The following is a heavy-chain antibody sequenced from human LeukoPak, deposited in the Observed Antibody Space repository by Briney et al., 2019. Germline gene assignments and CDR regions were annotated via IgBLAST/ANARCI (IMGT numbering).Heavy chain of an antibody. CDR3: ARTGGYNFNFFDH. CDR2: IYYSGST. D-gene: IGHD5-24*01. Sequence: SETLSLTCTVSGGSISSYYWSWIRQPPGKGLEWIGYIYYSGSTNYNPSLKSRVTISVDTSKNQFSLKLSSVTAADTAVYYCARTGGYNFNFFDHWGQGTLVTVSS. CDR1: GGSISSYY. J-gene: IGHJ4*02. V-gene: IGHV4-59*01.